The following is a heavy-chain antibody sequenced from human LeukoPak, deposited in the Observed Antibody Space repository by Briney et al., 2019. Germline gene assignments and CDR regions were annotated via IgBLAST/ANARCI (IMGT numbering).Heavy chain of an antibody. V-gene: IGHV3-23*01. J-gene: IGHJ4*01. CDR2: ISGSGDAT. Sequence: PGGSLRLSCVASGFTFTSYGMSWVRQAPGKRLEWVSGISGSGDATYYADSVKGRFTVSRDNAKNTLFLEMNSLRDEDTAVYYCAGDYIWGRLFWGQGTLVTVSS. CDR1: GFTFTSYG. CDR3: AGDYIWGRLF. D-gene: IGHD3-16*01.